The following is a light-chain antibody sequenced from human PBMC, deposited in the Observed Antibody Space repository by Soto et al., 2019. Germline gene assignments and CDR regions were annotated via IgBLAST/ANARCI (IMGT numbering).Light chain of an antibody. J-gene: IGKJ3*01. CDR1: QSVDSNY. CDR2: GAS. Sequence: EIVLTQSPGTLSLSPGARATLSCRASQSVDSNYLAWYQHKPGQAPRLLIYGASTRATGIPDRFSGSGSATAFTITISRLETDDFAVYYFHQYGLSPPYTFGPGTKVDIK. CDR3: HQYGLSPPYT. V-gene: IGKV3-20*01.